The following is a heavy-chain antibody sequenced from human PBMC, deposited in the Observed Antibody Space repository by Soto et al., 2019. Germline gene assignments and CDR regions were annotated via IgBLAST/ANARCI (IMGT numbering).Heavy chain of an antibody. CDR3: AKASGPLFGVAVGPYYFDT. CDR1: GFTFSSYA. D-gene: IGHD3-3*01. Sequence: PGGSLRLSCAASGFTFSSYALNWVRQAAGRGLEGVSAITGAGRFTYHADPVKGRFTISRDNSKNTLYLQMNSLRAEDTAVYYCAKASGPLFGVAVGPYYFDTWGQGTLVTVSS. J-gene: IGHJ4*02. CDR2: ITGAGRFT. V-gene: IGHV3-23*01.